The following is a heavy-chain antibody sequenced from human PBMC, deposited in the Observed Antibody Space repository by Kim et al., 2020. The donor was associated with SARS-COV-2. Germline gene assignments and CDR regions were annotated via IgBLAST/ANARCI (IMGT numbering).Heavy chain of an antibody. J-gene: IGHJ4*02. Sequence: GGSLRLSCAASGFTFSSYGMHWVRQAPGKGLEWVAVISYDGSNKYYADSVKGRFTISRDNSKNTLYLQMNSLRAEDTAVYYCAKDHRRYYDSSGPHPLDYWGQGTLVTVSS. CDR3: AKDHRRYYDSSGPHPLDY. CDR1: GFTFSSYG. V-gene: IGHV3-30*18. D-gene: IGHD3-22*01. CDR2: ISYDGSNK.